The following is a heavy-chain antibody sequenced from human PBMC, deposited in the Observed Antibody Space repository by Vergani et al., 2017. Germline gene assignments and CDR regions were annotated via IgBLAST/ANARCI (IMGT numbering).Heavy chain of an antibody. J-gene: IGHJ4*02. Sequence: QVQLVQSGAEVKKPGSSVKVSCKASGGTFSSYAISWVRQAPGQGLEWMGRIIPILGIANYAQKFQGRVTITADKSTSTAYMELSSLRSEDTDVYYCARENYYYSSGYYSPFDYWGQGTLVTVSS. D-gene: IGHD3-22*01. CDR2: IIPILGIA. V-gene: IGHV1-69*04. CDR1: GGTFSSYA. CDR3: ARENYYYSSGYYSPFDY.